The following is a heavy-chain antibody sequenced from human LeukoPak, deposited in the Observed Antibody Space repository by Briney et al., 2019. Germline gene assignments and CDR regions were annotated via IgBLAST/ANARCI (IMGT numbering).Heavy chain of an antibody. CDR2: IIPIFGTA. CDR1: GGTFSSYA. Sequence: ASVKVSCKASGGTFSSYAISWVRQAPGQGLEWIGGIIPIFGTANYAQKFQGRVTITADESTSTAYMELSSLRSEDTAVYYCARDPLTYCSSTICHPDWGQGTLVTVSS. CDR3: ARDPLTYCSSTICHPD. V-gene: IGHV1-69*13. D-gene: IGHD2-2*01. J-gene: IGHJ4*02.